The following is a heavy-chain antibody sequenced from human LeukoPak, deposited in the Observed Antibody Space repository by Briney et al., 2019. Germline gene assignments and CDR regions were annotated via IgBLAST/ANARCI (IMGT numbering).Heavy chain of an antibody. D-gene: IGHD3-22*01. CDR2: IKQDGSEK. V-gene: IGHV3-7*01. Sequence: GGSLRLSCAASGFTLSSYWMSWVRQAPGKGLEWVANIKQDGSEKYYVDSVKGRFAISRDNAKNSLYLQMNSLRAEDTAVHYCARDGDVSGYSDWGQGTLVTVSS. CDR3: ARDGDVSGYSD. CDR1: GFTLSSYW. J-gene: IGHJ4*02.